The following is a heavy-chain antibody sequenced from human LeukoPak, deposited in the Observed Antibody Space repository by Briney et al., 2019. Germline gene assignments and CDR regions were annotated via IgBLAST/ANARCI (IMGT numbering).Heavy chain of an antibody. D-gene: IGHD1-26*01. Sequence: PGGSLGLSVPPPGFTFSSYAMSWARQPPGKGLEWVSAISGSGGSTYYADSVKGRFTISRDNSKNTLYLQMNSLRAEDTAVYYCAKDSGSSDFDYWGQGTLVTVSS. CDR3: AKDSGSSDFDY. V-gene: IGHV3-23*01. CDR1: GFTFSSYA. CDR2: ISGSGGST. J-gene: IGHJ4*02.